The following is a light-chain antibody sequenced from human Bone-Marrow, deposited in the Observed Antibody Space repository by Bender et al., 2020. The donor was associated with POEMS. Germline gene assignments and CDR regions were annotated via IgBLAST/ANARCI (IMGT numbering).Light chain of an antibody. V-gene: IGLV3-10*01. J-gene: IGLJ2*01. CDR3: YSTDTSGDHGV. Sequence: SYELTQPPSVSVSPGQTARITCSGDALPKKHAYWYQQKSGQAPGLVIFEDSKRPSGMPERFSGSSSGTMATLTISGAQVEDEADYYCYSTDTSGDHGVFGGGTKLTVL. CDR2: EDS. CDR1: ALPKKH.